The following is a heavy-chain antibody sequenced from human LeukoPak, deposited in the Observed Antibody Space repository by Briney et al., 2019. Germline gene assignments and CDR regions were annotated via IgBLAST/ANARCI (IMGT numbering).Heavy chain of an antibody. CDR2: MNPNSGNT. D-gene: IGHD4-17*01. CDR1: VYTFTSYD. V-gene: IGHV1-8*01. CDR3: ARDDDYGAPTEYFQH. Sequence: ASVKVSCKASVYTFTSYDINWVRQATGQGLEWMGWMNPNSGNTGYAQKFQGRVTMTRNTSISTAYMELSSLRSEDTAVYYCARDDDYGAPTEYFQHWGQGTLVTVSS. J-gene: IGHJ1*01.